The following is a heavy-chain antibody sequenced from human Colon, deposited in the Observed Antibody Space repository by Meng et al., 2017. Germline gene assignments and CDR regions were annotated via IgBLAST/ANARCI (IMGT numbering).Heavy chain of an antibody. J-gene: IGHJ4*02. CDR1: GYNFISYF. CDR2: IDPRNGDT. V-gene: IGHV1-2*02. D-gene: IGHD6-19*01. CDR3: ARDLAGLGGF. Sequence: QGQLVQLGAEVKKPGASVKVPCKTFGYNFISYFMYWVRQAPGQGLEWMGYIDPRNGDTRYHQKFQGRVTMTRDTSITTAYMEMTDLRDDDTAVYYCARDLAGLGGFWGQGTLVTVSS.